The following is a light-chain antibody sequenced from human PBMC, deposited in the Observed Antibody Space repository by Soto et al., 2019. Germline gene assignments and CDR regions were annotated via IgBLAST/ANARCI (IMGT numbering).Light chain of an antibody. J-gene: IGKJ2*01. CDR1: QSVSNNG. V-gene: IGKV3-20*01. CDR3: HHYSRSPPYT. CDR2: GAS. Sequence: EIVLTQSPDTLSLSPGERATVSCRASQSVSNNGLAWYQQRPGQAPRLVLYGASTRPTGIPDRFSGSGSGTEFTLTISRLEPEDFAVYYCHHYSRSPPYTFGQGTKLDIK.